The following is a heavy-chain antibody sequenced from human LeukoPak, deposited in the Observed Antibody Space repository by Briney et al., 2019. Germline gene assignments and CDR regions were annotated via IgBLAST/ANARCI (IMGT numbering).Heavy chain of an antibody. CDR3: VRVFNYPGWFDP. CDR2: INHSGST. D-gene: IGHD4-11*01. Sequence: SETLSLTCAVYGGSFSGYYWSWIRQPPGKGLEWIGEINHSGSTNYNPSLKSRVTISVDTSKNQFSLMLSSVTAADTAVYYCVRVFNYPGWFDPWGQGTLVTVSS. CDR1: GGSFSGYY. J-gene: IGHJ5*02. V-gene: IGHV4-34*01.